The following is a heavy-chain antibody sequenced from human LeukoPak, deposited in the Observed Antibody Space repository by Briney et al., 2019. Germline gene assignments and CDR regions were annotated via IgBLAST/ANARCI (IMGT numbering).Heavy chain of an antibody. CDR1: GFTFDDYA. Sequence: GGSLRLSCAASGFTFDDYAMSWVRQAPRKGLEWVSVASGSGSSTDYADSVKGRFTISRDNSKNTLYLQMSSLSAEDTAVYYCAKMNVLTGYYTPNFDFWGQGTLVTVSS. V-gene: IGHV3-23*01. CDR3: AKMNVLTGYYTPNFDF. CDR2: ASGSGSST. D-gene: IGHD3-9*01. J-gene: IGHJ4*02.